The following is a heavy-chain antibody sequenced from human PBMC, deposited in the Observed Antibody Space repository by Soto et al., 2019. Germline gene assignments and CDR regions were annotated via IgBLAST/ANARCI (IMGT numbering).Heavy chain of an antibody. D-gene: IGHD4-17*01. CDR2: IIPIFGTA. V-gene: IGHV1-69*01. CDR3: ASVDDYGDYLAIDY. J-gene: IGHJ4*02. Sequence: QVQLVQSGAEVKKPGSSVKVSCKASGGTFSSYAISWVRQAAGQGLEWMGGIIPIFGTANYAQRFQGRVTITADESTSTAYMELSSLRSEDTAVYYCASVDDYGDYLAIDYWGQGTLVTVSS. CDR1: GGTFSSYA.